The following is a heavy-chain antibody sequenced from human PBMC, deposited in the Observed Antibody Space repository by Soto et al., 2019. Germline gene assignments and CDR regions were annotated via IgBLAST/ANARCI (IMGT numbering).Heavy chain of an antibody. CDR2: IHYNGNT. CDR1: GGSISGDY. CDR3: AREGNLGRWLQPLDF. J-gene: IGHJ4*02. V-gene: IGHV4-59*01. Sequence: PSETLSLTCTVSGGSISGDYWSWIRQPPGKGLEWIGNIHYNGNTKYNPSLKSRVTMSVDTSKNQFSLKLISVTAADTAKYFCAREGNLGRWLQPLDFWGQGTLVTVSS. D-gene: IGHD5-12*01.